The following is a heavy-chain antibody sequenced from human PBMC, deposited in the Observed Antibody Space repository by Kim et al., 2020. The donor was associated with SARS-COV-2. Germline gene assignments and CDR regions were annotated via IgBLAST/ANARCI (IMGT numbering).Heavy chain of an antibody. J-gene: IGHJ4*02. Sequence: LSLTCAASGFTFSSYGMHWVRQAPGKGLEWVAVIWYDGSNKYYADSVKGRFTISRDNSKNTLYLQMNSLRAEDTAVYYCARDTYYYDSSGYYLDYWGQGTLVTVSS. D-gene: IGHD3-22*01. CDR1: GFTFSSYG. V-gene: IGHV3-33*01. CDR3: ARDTYYYDSSGYYLDY. CDR2: IWYDGSNK.